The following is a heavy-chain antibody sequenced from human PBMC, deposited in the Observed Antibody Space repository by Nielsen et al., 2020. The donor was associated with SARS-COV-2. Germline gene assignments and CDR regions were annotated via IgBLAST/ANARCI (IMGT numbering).Heavy chain of an antibody. CDR1: GFTFSSYW. CDR2: IKQDGSEK. CDR3: AREGAGGDYLSWFDP. V-gene: IGHV3-7*03. J-gene: IGHJ5*02. Sequence: GESLKISCAASGFTFSSYWMSWVRQAPGKGLEWVANIKQDGSEKYYVDSVKGRFTISRDNAKNSLYLQMNSLRSEDTAVYYCAREGAGGDYLSWFDPWGQGTLVTVSS. D-gene: IGHD4-17*01.